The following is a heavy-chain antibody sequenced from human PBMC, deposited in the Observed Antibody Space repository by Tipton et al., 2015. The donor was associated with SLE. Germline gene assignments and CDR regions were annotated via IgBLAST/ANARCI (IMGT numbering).Heavy chain of an antibody. CDR1: GFTVSSNY. V-gene: IGHV3-53*04. D-gene: IGHD2-2*01. Sequence: SLRLSCAASGFTVSSNYMSWVRQAPGKGLEWVSVIYSGGSTYYADSVRGRFTISRHNSKNTLYLQMNSLRAEDTAVYYCARGAGYCSSSSCDYRDAFDIWGQGTMVTVSS. CDR2: IYSGGST. J-gene: IGHJ3*02. CDR3: ARGAGYCSSSSCDYRDAFDI.